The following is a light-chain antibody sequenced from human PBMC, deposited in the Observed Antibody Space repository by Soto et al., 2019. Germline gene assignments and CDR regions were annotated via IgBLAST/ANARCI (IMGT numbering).Light chain of an antibody. CDR2: EVS. J-gene: IGLJ1*01. Sequence: QSVLTQPPSASGSPGQSVTISCTGTSSDVGGYNYVSWYQQHPGKAPKVIIYEVSKRPSGVPDRFSGSKSGSTASLTVSGLQGEDEADYYCSSYAVTNIFVFGNGTKVTVL. CDR1: SSDVGGYNY. CDR3: SSYAVTNIFV. V-gene: IGLV2-8*01.